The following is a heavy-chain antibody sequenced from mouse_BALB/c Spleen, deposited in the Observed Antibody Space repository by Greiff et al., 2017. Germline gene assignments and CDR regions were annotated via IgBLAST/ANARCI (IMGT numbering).Heavy chain of an antibody. Sequence: QVQLQQSGPELVKPGASVKISCKASGYAFSSSWMNWVKQRPGQGLEWIGRIYPGDGDTNYNGKFKGKATLTADKSSSTAYMQLSSLTSVDSAVYYCARMGGNYFYAMDYWGQGTSVTVSS. J-gene: IGHJ4*01. CDR3: ARMGGNYFYAMDY. CDR2: IYPGDGDT. D-gene: IGHD2-1*01. CDR1: GYAFSSSW. V-gene: IGHV1-82*01.